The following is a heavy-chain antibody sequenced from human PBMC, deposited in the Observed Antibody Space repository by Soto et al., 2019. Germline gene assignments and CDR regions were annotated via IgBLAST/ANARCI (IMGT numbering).Heavy chain of an antibody. CDR2: IYYSGST. Sequence: NPXETLSLACTVSGCSVSSGSYYWSWIRQPPGKGLEWIGYIYYSGSTNYNPSLKSRVTISVDTSKNQFSLKLSSVTAADTAVYYCARMTARPNWGQGTLVTVSS. CDR3: ARMTARPN. D-gene: IGHD5-18*01. V-gene: IGHV4-61*01. CDR1: GCSVSSGSYY. J-gene: IGHJ4*02.